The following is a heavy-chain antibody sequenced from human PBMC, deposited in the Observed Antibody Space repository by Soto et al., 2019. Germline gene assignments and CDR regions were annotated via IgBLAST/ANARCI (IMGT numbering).Heavy chain of an antibody. CDR3: ARDATIAAAGTVDY. Sequence: GGSLRLSCASSGFTFSSYSMNWVRQAPGKGLEWVSSISSSSSYIYYADSVKGRFTISRDNAKNSLYLQMNSLRAEDTAVYYCARDATIAAAGTVDYWGQGTLVTVSS. CDR2: ISSSSSYI. V-gene: IGHV3-21*01. J-gene: IGHJ4*02. D-gene: IGHD6-13*01. CDR1: GFTFSSYS.